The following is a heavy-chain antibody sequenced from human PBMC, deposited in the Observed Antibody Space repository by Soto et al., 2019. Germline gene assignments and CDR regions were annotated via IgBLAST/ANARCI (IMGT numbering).Heavy chain of an antibody. CDR1: GFNFNSYT. D-gene: IGHD2-15*01. Sequence: EVQLVESGGGLVKPGGSLRLSCAASGFNFNSYTINWVRQAPGKRLEWLSSISSSGYIFSTDSVRGRFTISRDNAKNSVDLQISSLRAEDTAVYFCARDCSSGSCYPGMDVWGQGTTVTVSS. CDR3: ARDCSSGSCYPGMDV. V-gene: IGHV3-21*01. CDR2: ISSSGYI. J-gene: IGHJ6*02.